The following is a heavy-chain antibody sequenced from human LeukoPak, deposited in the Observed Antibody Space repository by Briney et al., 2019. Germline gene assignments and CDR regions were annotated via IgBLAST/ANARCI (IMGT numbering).Heavy chain of an antibody. CDR2: IFYRGST. D-gene: IGHD3-22*01. J-gene: IGHJ1*01. V-gene: IGHV4-59*13. CDR3: ARLKYYYDASGYRAEYFQH. Sequence: SETLSLTCTVSGGSISSYYWSWIGQPPGKGLEWIGYIFYRGSTNYNPSLKSRVTISVYTSKNQFSLKLSSVTAADTAVYYCARLKYYYDASGYRAEYFQHWGQGTLVTVSS. CDR1: GGSISSYY.